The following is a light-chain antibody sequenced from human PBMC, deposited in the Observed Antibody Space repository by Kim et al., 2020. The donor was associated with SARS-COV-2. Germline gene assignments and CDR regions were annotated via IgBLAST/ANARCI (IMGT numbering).Light chain of an antibody. CDR2: GAT. J-gene: IGKJ2*02. V-gene: IGKV1-6*01. CDR1: QAIKND. CDR3: LQDFDYPWT. Sequence: SAAVGYRVTITCRASQAIKNDLGWYQQKPGKAPRLLFYGATTLYSGVPSRFSGSGSGTDFTLTITSLQPEDFATYYCLQDFDYPWTFGQGTKLEI.